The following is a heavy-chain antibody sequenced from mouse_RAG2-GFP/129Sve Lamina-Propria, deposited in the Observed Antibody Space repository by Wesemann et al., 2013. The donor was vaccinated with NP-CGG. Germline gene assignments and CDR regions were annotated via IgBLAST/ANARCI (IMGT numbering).Heavy chain of an antibody. Sequence: QVQLQQPGAELVKPGASVKLSCKASGYTFTSYWMHWVKQRPGQGLEWIGMIHPNSGSTNYNEKFKSKATLTVDKSSSTAYMQLSSLTSEDSAVYYCARGGTNWDVWYFDVWGTGTTVTVSS. J-gene: IGHJ1*03. V-gene: IGHV1-64*01. CDR2: IHPNSGST. CDR3: ARGGTNWDVWYFDV. D-gene: IGHD4-1*01. CDR1: GYTFTSYW.